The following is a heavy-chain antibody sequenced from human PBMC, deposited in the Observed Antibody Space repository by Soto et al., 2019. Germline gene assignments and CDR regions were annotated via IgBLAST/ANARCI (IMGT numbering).Heavy chain of an antibody. CDR1: GGSVSSGSYY. CDR3: AKGTTRGETDY. D-gene: IGHD1-7*01. Sequence: PSETLSLTCTVSGGSVSSGSYYWSWIRQPPGKGLEWIGYIYYSGSTNYNPSLKSRVTISVDTSKNQFSLKLSSVTAADTAVYYCAKGTTRGETDYWGQGTLVTVSS. CDR2: IYYSGST. J-gene: IGHJ4*02. V-gene: IGHV4-61*01.